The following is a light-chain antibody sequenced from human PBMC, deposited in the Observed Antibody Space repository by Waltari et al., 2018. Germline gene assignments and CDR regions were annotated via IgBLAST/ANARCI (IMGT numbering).Light chain of an antibody. CDR2: WAS. CDR3: QQYYSPPLT. J-gene: IGKJ4*01. V-gene: IGKV4-1*01. CDR1: QTILSSSNNKNA. Sequence: DIVMTQSPDSLAVSLGERATINCKASQTILSSSNNKNALAWYQQKPGYPPKLFIYWASTLTSGVPDRFSGRGSETDFTLTISRLQADDVAVYYCQQYYSPPLTFGGGTKVEIK.